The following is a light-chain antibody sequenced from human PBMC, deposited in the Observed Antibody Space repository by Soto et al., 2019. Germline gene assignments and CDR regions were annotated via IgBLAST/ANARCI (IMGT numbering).Light chain of an antibody. J-gene: IGKJ2*01. CDR1: QSISSY. CDR2: AAS. Sequence: DIQMTQSASSLSASVGDRVTIPCRASQSISSYLHCYQQKPGRAPKLLIFAASSFLSGVPSRLGGSGSATDFSHTITSLRPEYFATYRRVAPYTFGRRTKLEI. V-gene: IGKV1-39*01. CDR3: VAPYT.